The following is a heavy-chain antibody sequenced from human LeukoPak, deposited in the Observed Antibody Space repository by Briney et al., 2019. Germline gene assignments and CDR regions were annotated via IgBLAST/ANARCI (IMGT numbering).Heavy chain of an antibody. CDR2: IWYDGSNK. CDR1: GFTFSSYG. CDR3: ARDFPGAGYGGNSGAIDY. J-gene: IGHJ4*02. D-gene: IGHD4-23*01. V-gene: IGHV3-33*01. Sequence: GRSLRLSCAASGFTFSSYGMHWVRQAPGKGLEWVAVIWYDGSNKYYADSVKGRFTISRDNSKNTLYLQMNSLRAEDTAVYYRARDFPGAGYGGNSGAIDYWGQGTLVTVSS.